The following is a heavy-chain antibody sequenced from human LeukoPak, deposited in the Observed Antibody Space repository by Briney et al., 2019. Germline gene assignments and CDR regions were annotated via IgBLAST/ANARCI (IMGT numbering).Heavy chain of an antibody. CDR3: ARVGGYYDSSGYFGY. CDR1: GFNFSTYN. D-gene: IGHD3-22*01. V-gene: IGHV3-48*04. Sequence: GGSLRLSCAVSGFNFSTYNMNWVRQAPGKGLEWVSYISSSGSTIYYADSVKGRFTISRDNAKNSLYLQMNSLRAEDTAVYYCARVGGYYDSSGYFGYWGQGTLVTVSS. J-gene: IGHJ4*02. CDR2: ISSSGSTI.